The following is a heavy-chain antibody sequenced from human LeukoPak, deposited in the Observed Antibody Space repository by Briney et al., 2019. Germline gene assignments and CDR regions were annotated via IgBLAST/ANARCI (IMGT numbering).Heavy chain of an antibody. CDR3: ANWGGSSWYDYSYGMDV. J-gene: IGHJ6*02. D-gene: IGHD6-13*01. Sequence: VASVKVSCKASGYTFTGYYMHWVRQAPGQGLEWMGWINPNSGGTNYAQKFQGRVTMTRDTSISTAYMELSRLRSDDTAVYYCANWGGSSWYDYSYGMDVWGQGTTVTVSS. V-gene: IGHV1-2*02. CDR2: INPNSGGT. CDR1: GYTFTGYY.